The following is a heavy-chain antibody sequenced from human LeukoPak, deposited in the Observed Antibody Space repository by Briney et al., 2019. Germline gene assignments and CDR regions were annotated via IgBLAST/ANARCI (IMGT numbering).Heavy chain of an antibody. D-gene: IGHD2-21*01. Sequence: GGSLRLSCVASGFTFSDYYMSWIRQTPGKGLGWVSSISSPSGGNIHYADSVKGRFTVSRDNAKNSLSLQMDSLRAEDTAVYFCARGAYCRTVSCCGVLNWFDPWGQGTLVIVSS. CDR2: ISSPSGGNI. J-gene: IGHJ5*02. V-gene: IGHV3-11*04. CDR3: ARGAYCRTVSCCGVLNWFDP. CDR1: GFTFSDYY.